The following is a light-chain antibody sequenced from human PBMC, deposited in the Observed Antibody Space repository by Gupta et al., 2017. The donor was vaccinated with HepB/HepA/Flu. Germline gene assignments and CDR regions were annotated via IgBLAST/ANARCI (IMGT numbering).Light chain of an antibody. CDR1: QSVSSMY. V-gene: IGKV3-20*01. CDR3: QQHVTLPWT. CDR2: ETS. J-gene: IGKJ1*01. Sequence: EIVLTQSPGTLSLSPGERATLTCRASQSVSSMYLAWYQQRPGQAPRLLIFETSTRATGIPDRFSGSGDGTDFTLTISRLETEDFAVYDWQQHVTLPWTFGQGTKVEIK.